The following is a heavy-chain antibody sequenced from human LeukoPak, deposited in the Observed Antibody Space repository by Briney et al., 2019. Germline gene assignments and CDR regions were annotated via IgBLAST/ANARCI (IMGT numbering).Heavy chain of an antibody. CDR1: GFTFSSYW. V-gene: IGHV3-7*01. CDR3: ARDRSYYGSGNYGMDV. J-gene: IGHJ6*02. D-gene: IGHD3-10*01. CDR2: IKQDGSEK. Sequence: PGGSLRLSCVASGFTFSSYWMSWVRQAPGKGLEWVANIKQDGSEKYYVDSVKGRFTISRDNAKNSLYLQMNSLRAEDTAVYYCARDRSYYGSGNYGMDVWGQGTTVTVSS.